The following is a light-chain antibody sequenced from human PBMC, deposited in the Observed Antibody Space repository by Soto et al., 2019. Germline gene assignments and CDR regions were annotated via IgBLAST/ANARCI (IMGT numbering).Light chain of an antibody. CDR2: DAS. Sequence: EIVLTQSPATLSLSPGERATLSCRASQSVSSYLGWYQQKPGQAPRLLIFDASNRATGIPARFSGSGSGRDFTLTLPSLEPEGFAVYFCHQPSNWLWTFGRGTRVEIK. CDR1: QSVSSY. CDR3: HQPSNWLWT. V-gene: IGKV3-11*02. J-gene: IGKJ1*01.